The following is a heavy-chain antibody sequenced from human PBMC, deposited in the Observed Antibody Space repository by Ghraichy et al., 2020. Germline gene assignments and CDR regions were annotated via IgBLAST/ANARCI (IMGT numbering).Heavy chain of an antibody. Sequence: GGSLRLSCAASGFFVTSNYMSWVRQAPGKGLEWVSIISSGVKTHYADSVKGRFTISRDNSKNTLNLQMNSLRGEDTAVYYCARGGSVGYCSSTRCLEKPLDAWGQGTMVTVSS. CDR2: ISSGVKT. D-gene: IGHD2-2*01. V-gene: IGHV3-66*01. CDR1: GFFVTSNY. J-gene: IGHJ5*02. CDR3: ARGGSVGYCSSTRCLEKPLDA.